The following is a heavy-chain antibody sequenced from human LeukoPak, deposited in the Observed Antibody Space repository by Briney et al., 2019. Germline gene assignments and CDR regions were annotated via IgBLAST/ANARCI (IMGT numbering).Heavy chain of an antibody. D-gene: IGHD3-16*02. CDR1: GFPFNNYG. V-gene: IGHV3-23*01. CDR3: AKGDVWGSYRSALLDY. CDR2: LSGSGGST. Sequence: PGGSLRLSCAASGFPFNNYGMTWVRQAPGKGLEWVSGLSGSGGSTWYADSVKGRLTISRDNSKNTLYLQMNSLRAEDTAVYYCAKGDVWGSYRSALLDYWGQGTLATVSS. J-gene: IGHJ4*02.